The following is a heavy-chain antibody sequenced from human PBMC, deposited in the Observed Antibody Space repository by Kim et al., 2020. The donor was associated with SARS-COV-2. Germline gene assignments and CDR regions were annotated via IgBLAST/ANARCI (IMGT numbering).Heavy chain of an antibody. Sequence: SETLSLTCAVYGGSFSGYYWSWIRQPPGKGLEWIGEINHSGSTNYNPSLKSRVTISVDTSKNQFSLKLSSVTAADTAVYYCARGSKKDIVVVPAAISRYYYYYMDVWGKGTTVTVSS. V-gene: IGHV4-34*01. CDR2: INHSGST. D-gene: IGHD2-2*02. J-gene: IGHJ6*03. CDR3: ARGSKKDIVVVPAAISRYYYYYMDV. CDR1: GGSFSGYY.